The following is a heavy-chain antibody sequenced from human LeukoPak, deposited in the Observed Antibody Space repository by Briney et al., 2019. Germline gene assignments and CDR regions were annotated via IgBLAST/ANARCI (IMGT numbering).Heavy chain of an antibody. CDR1: GFTFSNYV. CDR3: TRDPILGAPDYFDY. Sequence: GGSLRLSCSASGFTFSNYVTHWVHQAPGKGLEWVAVTSTDENIKLYADSVKGRFTISRDNSKNTLFLQMHSLRTEDTAVYYCTRDPILGAPDYFDYWGQGTLVTASS. V-gene: IGHV3-30*04. CDR2: TSTDENIK. D-gene: IGHD1-26*01. J-gene: IGHJ4*02.